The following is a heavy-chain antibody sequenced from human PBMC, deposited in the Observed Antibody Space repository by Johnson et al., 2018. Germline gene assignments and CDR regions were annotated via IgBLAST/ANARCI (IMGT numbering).Heavy chain of an antibody. Sequence: VQLVQSGAEAKKPGESLKISCKTFGYSFTNFWVAWVRQLPDKGLEWMGIIYGGDSDARYSPSFQGQVTISADKSISTAYLQWNSLQASDTAIYYCARHRYSDPSDAFDFWGQGTMVTVSS. CDR3: ARHRYSDPSDAFDF. J-gene: IGHJ3*01. CDR2: IYGGDSDA. CDR1: GYSFTNFW. V-gene: IGHV5-51*01. D-gene: IGHD5-12*01.